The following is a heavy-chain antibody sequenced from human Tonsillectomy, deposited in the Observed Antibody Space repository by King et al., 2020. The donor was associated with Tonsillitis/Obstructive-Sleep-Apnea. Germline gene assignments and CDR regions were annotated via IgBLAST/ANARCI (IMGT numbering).Heavy chain of an antibody. CDR3: SRHKPGLVVTAAEAFDI. D-gene: IGHD2-21*02. J-gene: IGHJ3*02. CDR2: IYYSGST. CDR1: GGSISSYY. Sequence: HVQLQESGPGLVKPSETLSLTCTVSGGSISSYYWSWIRQPPGKGLEWIGYIYYSGSTNYNPSLKSRVTISVDTSKNQFSLKLSSVTAADTAVYYCSRHKPGLVVTAAEAFDIWGQGTMVTVSS. V-gene: IGHV4-59*08.